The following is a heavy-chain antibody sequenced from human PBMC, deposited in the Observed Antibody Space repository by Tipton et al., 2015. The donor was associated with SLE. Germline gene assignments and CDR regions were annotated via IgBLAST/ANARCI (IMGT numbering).Heavy chain of an antibody. D-gene: IGHD5-12*01. CDR3: ASLIENPGYATGAFNT. CDR2: FFHTESI. V-gene: IGHV4-38-2*01. Sequence: TLSLTCAVSGYSIASGHYWGWIRQSPGKGLEWIGCFFHTESIHYNPSLKSRVTMSVDTSKNHFFLRVNSVTAADTAVYYCASLIENPGYATGAFNTWGQGTMVTVSS. CDR1: GYSIASGHY. J-gene: IGHJ3*02.